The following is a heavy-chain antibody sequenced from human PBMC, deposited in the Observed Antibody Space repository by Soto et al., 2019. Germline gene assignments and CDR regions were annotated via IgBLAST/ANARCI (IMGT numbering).Heavy chain of an antibody. V-gene: IGHV4-59*08. CDR2: IYYSGST. CDR1: GGSISSYY. J-gene: IGHJ6*03. D-gene: IGHD5-18*01. CDR3: ARRTLDTAMAAYYYYYYYMDV. Sequence: SETLSLTCTVSGGSISSYYWSWIRQPPGKGLEWIGYIYYSGSTNYNPSLKSRVTISVDTSKNQFSLKLSSVTAADTAVYYCARRTLDTAMAAYYYYYYYMDVWGKGTTVTVSS.